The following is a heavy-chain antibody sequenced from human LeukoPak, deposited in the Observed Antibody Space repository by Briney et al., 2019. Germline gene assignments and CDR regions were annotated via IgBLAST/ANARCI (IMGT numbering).Heavy chain of an antibody. J-gene: IGHJ4*02. CDR2: ISAYNGNT. D-gene: IGHD2-2*01. CDR3: ARGIVVVPAAPPGVYYFDY. CDR1: GYTFTSYG. Sequence: ASVKVSCKASGYTFTSYGISGGGQAPGQGVEGRGWISAYNGNTNYAQKLQGRVTMTTDTSTSTAYMELRSLRSDDTAVYYCARGIVVVPAAPPGVYYFDYWGQGTLVTVSS. V-gene: IGHV1-18*04.